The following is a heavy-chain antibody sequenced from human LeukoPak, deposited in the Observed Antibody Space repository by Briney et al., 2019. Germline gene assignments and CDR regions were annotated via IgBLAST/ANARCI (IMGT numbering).Heavy chain of an antibody. CDR1: GGSISSGGYS. D-gene: IGHD3-3*02. Sequence: PSQTLSLTCTVSGGSISSGGYSWSWIRQPPGKGLEWIGNIHHSGGTYYNSSLKSRVTISVDRSKNQFSLTLNSVTAADTAAYYCARHLRSFPEYWGQGTLVTVSS. CDR2: IHHSGGT. J-gene: IGHJ4*02. V-gene: IGHV4-30-2*01. CDR3: ARHLRSFPEY.